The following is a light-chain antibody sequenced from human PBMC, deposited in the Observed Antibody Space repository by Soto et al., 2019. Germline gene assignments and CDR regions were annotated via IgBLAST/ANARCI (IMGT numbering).Light chain of an antibody. CDR3: QQYNTWVRGT. J-gene: IGKJ2*01. Sequence: EVVVTQSPATLSVSPGERVTLSCRASQSDDSDVAWFQHKPGQAPRLLIYGASTRAAGIPGRFSGSGYETDFTFTISSLQAADYTTYFCQQYNTWVRGTFGQGTKLEIK. V-gene: IGKV3-15*01. CDR1: QSDDSD. CDR2: GAS.